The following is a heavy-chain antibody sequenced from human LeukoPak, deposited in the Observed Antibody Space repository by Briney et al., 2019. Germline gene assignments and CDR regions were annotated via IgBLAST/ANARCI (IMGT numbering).Heavy chain of an antibody. CDR2: IYYSGST. D-gene: IGHD1-1*01. Sequence: SETLSLTCTVSGGSISSYYWSWIRQPPGKGLEWIGYIYYSGSTNYNPSLKSRVTMSVDTSKNQFSLKLSSVTAADTAVYYCAREFGQQGTTFDPWGQGTLVTVSS. J-gene: IGHJ5*02. CDR1: GGSISSYY. V-gene: IGHV4-59*12. CDR3: AREFGQQGTTFDP.